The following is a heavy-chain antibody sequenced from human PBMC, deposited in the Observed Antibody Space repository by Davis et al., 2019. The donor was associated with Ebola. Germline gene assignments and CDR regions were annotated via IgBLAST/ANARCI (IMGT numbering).Heavy chain of an antibody. Sequence: ASVKVSCKASGYTFTMHGVTWVRQAPGQGLEWMGWISPYNDYTDYAQKFQGRVTMTTDTSTNTAYMELRSLISDDTAVYYCARDRGMKQQLAPLDFWGQGTLVTVSS. J-gene: IGHJ4*02. CDR2: ISPYNDYT. D-gene: IGHD6-13*01. CDR1: GYTFTMHG. V-gene: IGHV1-18*04. CDR3: ARDRGMKQQLAPLDF.